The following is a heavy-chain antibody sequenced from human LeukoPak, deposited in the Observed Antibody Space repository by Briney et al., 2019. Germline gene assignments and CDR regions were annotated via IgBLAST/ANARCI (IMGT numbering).Heavy chain of an antibody. J-gene: IGHJ4*02. CDR3: ARFAGVVVITTGFDY. D-gene: IGHD3-22*01. V-gene: IGHV3-20*04. Sequence: GGSLRLSCAASGFTFEDYGMNWVRQAPGKGLEWVSDINWNGGSRGYADSVKGRFTISRDKAKNSLYLQMNSLRAEDTALYYCARFAGVVVITTGFDYWGQGTLVTVSS. CDR1: GFTFEDYG. CDR2: INWNGGSR.